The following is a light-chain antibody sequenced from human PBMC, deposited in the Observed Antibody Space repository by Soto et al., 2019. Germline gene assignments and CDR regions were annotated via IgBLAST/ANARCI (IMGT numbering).Light chain of an antibody. CDR1: QSVSSN. CDR2: GAS. CDR3: QQYNNWTQT. Sequence: VFTQSPGTLSLSPGERATLSCRASQSVSSNLAWYQQKPGQAPRLLIYGASTRATGIPARFSGSGSGTDFTLTISSLQSEDFAVDYCQQYNNWTQTFGQGTKVDIK. V-gene: IGKV3-15*01. J-gene: IGKJ1*01.